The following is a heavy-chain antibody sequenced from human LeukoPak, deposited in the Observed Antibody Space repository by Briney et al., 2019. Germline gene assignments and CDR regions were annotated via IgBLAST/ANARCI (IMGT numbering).Heavy chain of an antibody. J-gene: IGHJ4*02. CDR2: INSDGSST. V-gene: IGHV3-74*01. CDR1: GFTFSSYW. CDR3: ARTSSSWYYFDY. D-gene: IGHD6-13*01. Sequence: GGSLRLSCAASGFTFSSYWMHWVRQAPGKGLVWVSRINSDGSSTSYADSVKGRFTISRDNAKNTLCLQMNSLRAEDTAVYYCARTSSSWYYFDYWGQGTLVTVSS.